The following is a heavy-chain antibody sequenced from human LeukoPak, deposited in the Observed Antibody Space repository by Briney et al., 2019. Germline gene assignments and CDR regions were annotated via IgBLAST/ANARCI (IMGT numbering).Heavy chain of an antibody. CDR1: GYTFTGYY. CDR2: INPNSGGT. CDR3: ARDLGDLAAFDY. D-gene: IGHD3-10*01. J-gene: IGHJ4*02. V-gene: IGHV1-2*02. Sequence: AASVKVSCKASGYTFTGYYMHWVRQAPGQGLEWMGWINPNSGGTYYAQKFQGRVTMTRDTSISTAYMELSRLRFDDTAVYYCARDLGDLAAFDYWGQGTLVTVS.